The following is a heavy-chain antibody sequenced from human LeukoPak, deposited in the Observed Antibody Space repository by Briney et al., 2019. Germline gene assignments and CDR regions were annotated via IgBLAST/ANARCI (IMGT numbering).Heavy chain of an antibody. V-gene: IGHV4-34*01. CDR2: INHSGST. CDR1: GGSFSGYY. D-gene: IGHD3-10*01. J-gene: IGHJ4*02. CDR3: ARGLSTMVRGVGFDY. Sequence: PSETLSLTCAVYGGSFSGYYWSWIRQPPGKGLEWIGEINHSGSTNYNPSLKSRVTISVDTSKNQFSLKLSSVTAADTAVYYCARGLSTMVRGVGFDYWGQGTLVTVSS.